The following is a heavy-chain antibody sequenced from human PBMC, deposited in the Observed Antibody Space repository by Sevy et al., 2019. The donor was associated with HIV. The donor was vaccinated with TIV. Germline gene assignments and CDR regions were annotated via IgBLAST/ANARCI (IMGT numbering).Heavy chain of an antibody. CDR1: GFTFGDYA. V-gene: IGHV3-49*03. CDR2: IKTKTYSGTT. CDR3: TRDLYGSGWFYFDY. D-gene: IGHD6-19*01. Sequence: GGSLRPSCTASGFTFGDYAMSWFRQAPGKGLEWVGFIKTKTYSGTTEYAASVKGRFIISRDDSKNIAYLQMNSLKTEDTAVYYCTRDLYGSGWFYFDYWGQGTLVTVSS. J-gene: IGHJ4*02.